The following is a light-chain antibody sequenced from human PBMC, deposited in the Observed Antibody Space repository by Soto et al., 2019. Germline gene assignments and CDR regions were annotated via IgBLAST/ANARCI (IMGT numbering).Light chain of an antibody. Sequence: EIVLTQSPGTLSLSPGERAPLSCRARQSVGGSFLAWYQQRPGQAPRLLIYHTSYRATGIPDRFSGSGSGTDFTLTISSLEPEDFAVYYCQQRINWPITFGQGTRLEIK. CDR2: HTS. J-gene: IGKJ5*01. CDR1: QSVGGSF. CDR3: QQRINWPIT. V-gene: IGKV3D-20*02.